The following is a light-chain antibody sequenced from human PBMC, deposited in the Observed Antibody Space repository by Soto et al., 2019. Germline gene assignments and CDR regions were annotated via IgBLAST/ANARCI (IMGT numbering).Light chain of an antibody. CDR2: DVS. J-gene: IGLJ1*01. CDR1: IRHVGGYNY. Sequence: QSLATLPDPLSPSPGQSVAISCTGNIRHVGGYNYVSWYQQHPGKARKVMIYDVSKRPSRVPDRFSGSKYGNTASLTISGLQAEDEADYYCCSYAGSYTFAVFGTGTKVTVL. V-gene: IGLV2-11*01. CDR3: CSYAGSYTFAV.